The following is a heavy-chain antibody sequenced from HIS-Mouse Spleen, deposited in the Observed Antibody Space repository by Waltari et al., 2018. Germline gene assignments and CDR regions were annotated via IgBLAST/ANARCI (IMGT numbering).Heavy chain of an antibody. Sequence: QVQLQESGPGLVKPSETLSLTCPVSGGSIRSSYWSWFRQPPGKGLEWIGYYSGGTNYNPSLKSRVTISVDTSKNQFSLKLSSVTAADTAVYYCARASRDLLLPRYFDLWGRGTLVTVSS. CDR1: GGSIRSSY. CDR2: YYSGGT. CDR3: ARASRDLLLPRYFDL. V-gene: IGHV4-59*01. J-gene: IGHJ2*01.